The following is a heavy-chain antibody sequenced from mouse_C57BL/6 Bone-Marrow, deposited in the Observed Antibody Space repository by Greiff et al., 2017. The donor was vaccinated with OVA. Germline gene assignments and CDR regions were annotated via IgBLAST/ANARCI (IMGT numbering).Heavy chain of an antibody. V-gene: IGHV1-52*01. Sequence: VQLQQPGAELVRPGSSVKLSCKASGYTFTSYWMHWVKQRPIQGLEWIGNIDPSDSETHYNQKFKDKATLTVDKSSSTAYMQLSSLTSEDSAVYYCARDSSGFTYAVDYWGQGTSVTVSS. CDR2: IDPSDSET. CDR3: ARDSSGFTYAVDY. CDR1: GYTFTSYW. D-gene: IGHD3-2*02. J-gene: IGHJ4*01.